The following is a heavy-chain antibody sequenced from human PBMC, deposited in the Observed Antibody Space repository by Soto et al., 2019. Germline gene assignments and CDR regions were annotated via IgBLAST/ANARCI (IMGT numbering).Heavy chain of an antibody. CDR3: AREASVPSLGEFWYFDL. CDR2: ISADGYTT. V-gene: IGHV3-23*01. Sequence: EVQLLESGGGLVQPGGSLRLSCLASGLTFHNHGMTWVRQAPGKGPEWVSSISADGYTTYYADSVRGRFTISRDNSKDTMYVQMNSLKAEDTAVYYCAREASVPSLGEFWYFDLWGRGTPVTVSS. CDR1: GLTFHNHG. J-gene: IGHJ2*01. D-gene: IGHD3-10*01.